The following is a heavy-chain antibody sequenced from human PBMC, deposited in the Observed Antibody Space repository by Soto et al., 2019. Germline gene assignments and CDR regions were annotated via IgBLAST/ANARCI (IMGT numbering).Heavy chain of an antibody. V-gene: IGHV3-48*02. D-gene: IGHD5-18*01. CDR1: GFALSSHS. CDR2: ISPVGGDV. Sequence: EVQLVESGGALVQPGGSLRLSCAASGFALSSHSMYWVRQAPGKGLEWVSYISPVGGDVHYADSVKGRFTFSRDLAKSSLSLQMPRLRDEDTAVYFCARGRADTAYFESWGQGTLVTVSS. J-gene: IGHJ4*02. CDR3: ARGRADTAYFES.